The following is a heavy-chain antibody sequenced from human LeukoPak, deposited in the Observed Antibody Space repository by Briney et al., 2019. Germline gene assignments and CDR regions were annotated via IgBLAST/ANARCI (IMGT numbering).Heavy chain of an antibody. CDR1: GGSISSWY. CDR2: IYGSGNT. Sequence: SETLSLTCTVSGGSISSWYWSGIRQPPGKGLEWIGYIYGSGNTNYNPSLKSRVTMSIDTSKNQFSLKLTSVTAADTATYYCARETSLAGFASGLGFNYWGQGILVTVSS. V-gene: IGHV4-59*01. CDR3: ARETSLAGFASGLGFNY. J-gene: IGHJ4*02. D-gene: IGHD6-19*01.